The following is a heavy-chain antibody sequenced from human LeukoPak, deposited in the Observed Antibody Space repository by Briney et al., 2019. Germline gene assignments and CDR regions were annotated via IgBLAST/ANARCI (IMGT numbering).Heavy chain of an antibody. D-gene: IGHD6-6*01. Sequence: GGSLRLSCTASGFTFGDYAMNWVRQAPGKGLEWVSYITSSSSAKYYAASVRGRFTISRDNAKNSLYLQMNSLTAEDTAVYFCVRDQGSWSIAAHLDTFDMWGQGTMVTVSS. CDR2: ITSSSSAK. V-gene: IGHV3-48*01. CDR3: VRDQGSWSIAAHLDTFDM. J-gene: IGHJ3*02. CDR1: GFTFGDYA.